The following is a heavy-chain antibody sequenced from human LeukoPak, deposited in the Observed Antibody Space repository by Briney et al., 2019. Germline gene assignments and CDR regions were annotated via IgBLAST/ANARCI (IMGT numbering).Heavy chain of an antibody. J-gene: IGHJ6*03. V-gene: IGHV4-38-2*02. CDR3: ARGQITMVRGGYYYMDV. CDR2: IYHSGST. CDR1: GYAISSGYF. Sequence: SETLSLTCSVSGYAISSGYFWGWIRQPPGKGLEWIGTIYHSGSTYYNPSLKSRVTISVDTSKNQFSLKLSSVTAADTAVYYCARGQITMVRGGYYYMDVWGKGTTVTISS. D-gene: IGHD3-10*01.